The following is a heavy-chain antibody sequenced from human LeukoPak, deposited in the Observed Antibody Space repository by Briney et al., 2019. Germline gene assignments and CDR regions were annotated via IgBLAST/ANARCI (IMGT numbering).Heavy chain of an antibody. CDR3: ARRVPGPQLGDYDH. J-gene: IGHJ4*02. CDR1: GGSFSGYY. V-gene: IGHV4-34*01. CDR2: INHSGST. Sequence: SETLSLTCAVYGGSFSGYYWSWIRQPPGKGLEWIGEINHSGSTNYNPSLKSRATISLDTSKSQLSLSLTSVTAADTAVYYCARRVPGPQLGDYDHWGQGTLVTVSS. D-gene: IGHD3-16*01.